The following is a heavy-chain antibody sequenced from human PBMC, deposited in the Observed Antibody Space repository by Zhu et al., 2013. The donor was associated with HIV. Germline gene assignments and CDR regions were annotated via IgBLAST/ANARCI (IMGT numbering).Heavy chain of an antibody. D-gene: IGHD3-10*01. CDR1: GYSFRSYG. CDR3: ARAPGSAAAIRD. V-gene: IGHV1-18*04. J-gene: IGHJ4*02. Sequence: QVQLVQSGAEVKKPGASVRVSCKASGYSFRSYGITWVRQAPGEGLEWMGWISAYKGTTNYAQRFQDRVTMTTDTSTDTVYMDLRSLRSDDTAVYYCARAPGSAAAIRDWGQGTLVTVSS. CDR2: ISAYKGTT.